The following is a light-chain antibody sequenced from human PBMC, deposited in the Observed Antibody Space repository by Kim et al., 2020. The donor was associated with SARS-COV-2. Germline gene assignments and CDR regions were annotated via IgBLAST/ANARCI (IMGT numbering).Light chain of an antibody. J-gene: IGLJ3*02. CDR1: SSNIGTNY. V-gene: IGLV1-47*01. CDR3: AAWDDSLSGWV. CDR2: RNN. Sequence: ELTQPPSASGTPGQRVTISCSGSSSNIGTNYVYWYQQLPGTAPKLLIYRNNQRPSGVPDRFSASKSGTSASLAISGLRSDDEADYYCAAWDDSLSGWVFGGGTQLTVL.